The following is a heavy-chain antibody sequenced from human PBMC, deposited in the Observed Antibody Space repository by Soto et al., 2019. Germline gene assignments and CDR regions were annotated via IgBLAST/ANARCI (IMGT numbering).Heavy chain of an antibody. CDR1: GFTFSSYS. CDR2: ISSSSSYI. V-gene: IGHV3-21*01. J-gene: IGHJ5*02. Sequence: LRLSCAASGFTFSSYSMNWVRQAPGKGLEWVSSISSSSSYIYYADSVKGRFTISRDNAKNSLYLQMNSLRAEDTAVYYCARTAARRNWFDPWGQGTLVTVSS. CDR3: ARTAARRNWFDP. D-gene: IGHD6-6*01.